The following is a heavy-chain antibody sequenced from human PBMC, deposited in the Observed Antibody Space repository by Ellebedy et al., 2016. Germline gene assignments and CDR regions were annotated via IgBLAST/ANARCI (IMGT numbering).Heavy chain of an antibody. Sequence: ASVKVSXXASGYTFTSHGISWVRQAPGEGLEWMGWISAYNGNTNYAQKLQGRVTMTTDPPTSTAYMELRSLRSDDTAVYYCARVSVAGPRGGFDYWGQGTLVTVSS. V-gene: IGHV1-18*01. J-gene: IGHJ4*02. CDR1: GYTFTSHG. CDR3: ARVSVAGPRGGFDY. CDR2: ISAYNGNT. D-gene: IGHD6-19*01.